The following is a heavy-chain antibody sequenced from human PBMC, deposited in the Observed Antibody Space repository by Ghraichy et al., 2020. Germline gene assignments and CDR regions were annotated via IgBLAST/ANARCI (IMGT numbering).Heavy chain of an antibody. CDR1: GGSFSGYY. J-gene: IGHJ5*02. Sequence: SETLSLTCAVYGGSFSGYYWSWIRQPPGKGLEWIGEINHSGSTNYNPSLKSRVTISVDTSKNQFSLKLSSVTAADTAVYYCARGPRIRYFDWLFPANWFDPWGQGTLVTVSS. CDR3: ARGPRIRYFDWLFPANWFDP. CDR2: INHSGST. D-gene: IGHD3-9*01. V-gene: IGHV4-34*01.